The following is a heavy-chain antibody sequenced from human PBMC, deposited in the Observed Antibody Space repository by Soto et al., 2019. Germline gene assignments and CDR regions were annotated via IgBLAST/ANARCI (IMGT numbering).Heavy chain of an antibody. Sequence: ASVKVSCKASGYTFTSYGISWVRQAPGQGLEWMGWVSAYNGNTNYAQKFQDRVTITTDTSTTTAYMELSSLKSEDTAVYYCAKDPHLDYWGQGTLVTAPQ. CDR2: VSAYNGNT. CDR3: AKDPHLDY. V-gene: IGHV1-18*01. CDR1: GYTFTSYG. J-gene: IGHJ4*02.